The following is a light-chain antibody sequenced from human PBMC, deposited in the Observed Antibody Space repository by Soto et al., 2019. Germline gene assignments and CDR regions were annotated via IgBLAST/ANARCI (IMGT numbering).Light chain of an antibody. J-gene: IGKJ1*01. CDR2: WAS. CDR1: QSVLYSSNNKNN. Sequence: DIVMTQSPDSLAVSLGERATINCKSSQSVLYSSNNKNNLAWYQQKLGQPPKLLIYWASTRESGVPDRFSGSGSGTDFTLTISSLQAEDVAVYYCQQYYSTRTFGQGTKVEIK. CDR3: QQYYSTRT. V-gene: IGKV4-1*01.